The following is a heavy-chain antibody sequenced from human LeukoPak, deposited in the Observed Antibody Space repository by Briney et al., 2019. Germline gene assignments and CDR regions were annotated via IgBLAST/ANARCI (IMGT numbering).Heavy chain of an antibody. CDR3: ARDPTTVVTYYFDY. D-gene: IGHD4-23*01. Sequence: RGSLRLSCAASGFTFSSYSMNWVRQAPGKGLEWVSSISSSSSYIYYADSVKGRFTISRDNAKNSLYLQMNSLRAEDTAVYYCARDPTTVVTYYFDYWGQGTLVTVSS. J-gene: IGHJ4*02. CDR1: GFTFSSYS. CDR2: ISSSSSYI. V-gene: IGHV3-21*01.